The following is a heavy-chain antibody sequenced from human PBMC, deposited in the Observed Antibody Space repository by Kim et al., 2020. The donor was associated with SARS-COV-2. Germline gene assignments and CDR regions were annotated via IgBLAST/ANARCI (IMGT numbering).Heavy chain of an antibody. CDR2: ISAGGLGT. CDR3: EASDF. Sequence: ISAGGLGTHYADSVRGRFTNSRDNSKSTLFLQMSSLRVEDTAVYYCEASDFWGQGALVTVSS. V-gene: IGHV3-23*01. J-gene: IGHJ4*02.